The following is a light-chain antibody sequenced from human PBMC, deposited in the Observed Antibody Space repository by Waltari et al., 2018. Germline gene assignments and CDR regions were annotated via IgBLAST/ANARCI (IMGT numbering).Light chain of an antibody. CDR1: QSVNSY. V-gene: IGKV3-11*01. J-gene: IGKJ5*01. CDR3: QQRSNWPIT. CDR2: DAS. Sequence: EIVLTQSPATLSLSPGERVTLSCRASQSVNSYLAWYQQKPGQAPRLLIYDASNRATGIPARFSGSGSVTDFTLTISSLEPEDFAVYYCQQRSNWPITFGQGTRLEIK.